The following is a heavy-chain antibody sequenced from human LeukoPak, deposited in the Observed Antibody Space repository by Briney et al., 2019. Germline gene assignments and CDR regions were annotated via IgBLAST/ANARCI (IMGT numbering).Heavy chain of an antibody. V-gene: IGHV4-39*07. J-gene: IGHJ3*02. D-gene: IGHD6-13*01. CDR1: GGSISSSSYY. CDR2: INYSGST. Sequence: SETLSLTCTVSGGSISSSSYYWGWIRQPPGKGLEWIGEINYSGSTNYNPSLKSRVTISVDTSKNQFSLKLSSVTAADTAVYYCARGRGRSSWFRVAFDIWGQGTMVTVSS. CDR3: ARGRGRSSWFRVAFDI.